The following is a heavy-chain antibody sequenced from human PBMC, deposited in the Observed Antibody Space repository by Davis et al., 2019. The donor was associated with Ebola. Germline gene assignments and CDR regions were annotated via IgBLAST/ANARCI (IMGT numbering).Heavy chain of an antibody. CDR2: INPSGGST. CDR1: GYTFTNYY. J-gene: IGHJ4*02. Sequence: ASVKVSCKAFGYTFTNYYLHWVRQAPGQGLEWMGIINPSGGSTSYAQKFQGRVLITSDTSTRTVYMEVSSLTSDDTAVYYCASQALDYWGQGTLVIVSS. CDR3: ASQALDY. V-gene: IGHV1-46*01.